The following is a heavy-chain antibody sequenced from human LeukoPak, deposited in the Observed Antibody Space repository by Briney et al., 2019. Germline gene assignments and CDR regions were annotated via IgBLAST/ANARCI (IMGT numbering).Heavy chain of an antibody. V-gene: IGHV3-7*03. CDR1: GFTFSSSW. CDR2: INQDEI. CDR3: AKASPETVTVFGYYYYYYMDV. D-gene: IGHD4-17*01. Sequence: GKSLRLSCVASGFTFSSSWMSWVRQGPGKGLEWVASINQDEIHYVDAVRGRFTISRDNAKNSLYLQMNSLRAEDTAVYYCAKASPETVTVFGYYYYYYMDVWGKGTTVTVSS. J-gene: IGHJ6*03.